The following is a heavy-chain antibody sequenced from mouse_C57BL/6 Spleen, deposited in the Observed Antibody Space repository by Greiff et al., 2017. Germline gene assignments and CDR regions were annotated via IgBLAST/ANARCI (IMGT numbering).Heavy chain of an antibody. CDR3: ARSRDSSGYDYAMDY. V-gene: IGHV1-55*01. J-gene: IGHJ4*01. D-gene: IGHD3-2*02. CDR2: IYPGSGST. Sequence: QVQLQQPGAELVKPGASVKMSCKASGYTFTSYWITWVKQRPGQGLEWIGDIYPGSGSTNYNETFKSKATLTVDTSSSTAYMQLSSLTSEDSAVYYCARSRDSSGYDYAMDYWGQGTSVTVSS. CDR1: GYTFTSYW.